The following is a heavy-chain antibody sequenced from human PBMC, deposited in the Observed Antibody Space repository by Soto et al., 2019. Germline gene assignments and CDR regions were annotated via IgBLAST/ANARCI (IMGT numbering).Heavy chain of an antibody. CDR2: INAGNGNT. Sequence: ASVKVSCKASGYTFPSYAMHWVRQAPGQRLEWMGWINAGNGNTRYSQKFQGRVTITRDTSASTAYMELSSLRSEDTAVYYCAREELCSGGSCPHDAFDIWGQGTMVNVSS. CDR3: AREELCSGGSCPHDAFDI. J-gene: IGHJ3*02. V-gene: IGHV1-3*01. D-gene: IGHD2-15*01. CDR1: GYTFPSYA.